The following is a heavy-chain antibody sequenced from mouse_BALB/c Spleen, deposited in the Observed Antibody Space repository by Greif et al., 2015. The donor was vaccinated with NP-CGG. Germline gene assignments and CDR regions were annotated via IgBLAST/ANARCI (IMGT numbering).Heavy chain of an antibody. V-gene: IGHV14-3*02. D-gene: IGHD2-14*01. Sequence: EVQLQQSGAELVKPGASVKLSCTASGFTIKDTYMHWVKQRPEQGLEWIGRIAPANGDIKYDPKFQGKATITVDTSSNTAYLHLSSLTSEGTADYYGANAYYRSLGFAYWGQGTLVTVSA. J-gene: IGHJ3*01. CDR1: GFTIKDTY. CDR3: ANAYYRSLGFAY. CDR2: IAPANGDI.